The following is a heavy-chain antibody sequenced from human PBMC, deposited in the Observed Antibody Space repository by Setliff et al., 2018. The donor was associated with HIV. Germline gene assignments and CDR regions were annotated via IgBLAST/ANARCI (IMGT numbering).Heavy chain of an antibody. J-gene: IGHJ6*03. Sequence: SETLSLTCAVYVGSFSGHYWIWIRQPPGKGLEWIGETNPSGSTKYNPSLKSQVTISVDRSKNQFPLKLTSVTAADTAVYYCARGQDLGATWTGYYYYYMDVWGKGTTVTVSS. V-gene: IGHV4-34*01. CDR1: VGSFSGHY. D-gene: IGHD1-26*01. CDR3: ARGQDLGATWTGYYYYYMDV. CDR2: TNPSGST.